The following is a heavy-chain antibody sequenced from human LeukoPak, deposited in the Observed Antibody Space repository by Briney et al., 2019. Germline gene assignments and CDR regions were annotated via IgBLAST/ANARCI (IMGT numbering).Heavy chain of an antibody. Sequence: ASVKVSCKASGYTFTGYYMHWVRQATGQGLEWMGWMDPNSGNTGYAQKFQGRVTMTRNTSISTAYMELSSLRSEDTAVYYCARAGGYCGRISCPYYFDYWGQGSLVTVSS. J-gene: IGHJ4*02. CDR3: ARAGGYCGRISCPYYFDY. CDR2: MDPNSGNT. CDR1: GYTFTGYY. V-gene: IGHV1-8*02. D-gene: IGHD2-15*01.